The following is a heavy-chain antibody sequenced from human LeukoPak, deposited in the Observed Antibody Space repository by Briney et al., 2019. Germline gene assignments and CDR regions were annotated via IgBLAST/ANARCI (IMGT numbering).Heavy chain of an antibody. CDR2: IYYSGST. V-gene: IGHV4-61*01. CDR3: ASLGQYCSGGSCSNWFDP. CDR1: GGSVSSGSYY. J-gene: IGHJ5*02. D-gene: IGHD2-15*01. Sequence: PSETLSLTCTVSGGSVSSGSYYWSWIRQPPGKGLEWIGYIYYSGSTNYNPSLKSRVTISVDTSKNQLSLKLSSVTAADTAVYYCASLGQYCSGGSCSNWFDPWGQGTLVTVSS.